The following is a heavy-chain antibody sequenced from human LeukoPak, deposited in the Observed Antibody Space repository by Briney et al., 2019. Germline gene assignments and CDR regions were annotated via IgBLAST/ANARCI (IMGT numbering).Heavy chain of an antibody. CDR3: AKDRGSYYDFWSGYHPLDY. D-gene: IGHD3-3*01. Sequence: PGGSLRLSCAASGFTFSSYAMSWVRQAPGKGLEWVSAISGSGGSTYYADSVKGRFTISRDNSKNTLYLQMNSLRAEDTAVYYCAKDRGSYYDFWSGYHPLDYWGQGTLVTVSS. CDR1: GFTFSSYA. CDR2: ISGSGGST. V-gene: IGHV3-23*01. J-gene: IGHJ4*02.